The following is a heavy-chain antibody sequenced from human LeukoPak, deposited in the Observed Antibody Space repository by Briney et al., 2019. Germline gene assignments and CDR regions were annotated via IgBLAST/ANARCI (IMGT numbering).Heavy chain of an antibody. Sequence: GGSLRLSCAASGFTFSNYGMHWVRQAPGKGLEWVAFIRYDGSNKYSADSVKGRFTISRDNSKNTLYLQMTSLKIEDTAVYFCVRTSRVPGQSDSWNFDFWGQGTLVTVSS. CDR1: GFTFSNYG. V-gene: IGHV3-30*02. D-gene: IGHD6-13*01. CDR2: IRYDGSNK. J-gene: IGHJ4*02. CDR3: VRTSRVPGQSDSWNFDF.